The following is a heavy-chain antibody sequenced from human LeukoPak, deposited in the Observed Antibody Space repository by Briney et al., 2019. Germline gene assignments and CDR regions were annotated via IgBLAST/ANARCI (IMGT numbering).Heavy chain of an antibody. CDR1: GFTFDDYA. J-gene: IGHJ3*02. CDR2: ISWNSGSI. Sequence: GRSLRLSCAASGFTFDDYAMHWVRQAPGKGLEWVSGISWNSGSIGYADSVKGRFTISRDNAKNSLYLQMNSLRAEDTALYYCAKDKSYSSSWYAFDIWGKGTMVTVSS. D-gene: IGHD6-13*01. CDR3: AKDKSYSSSWYAFDI. V-gene: IGHV3-9*01.